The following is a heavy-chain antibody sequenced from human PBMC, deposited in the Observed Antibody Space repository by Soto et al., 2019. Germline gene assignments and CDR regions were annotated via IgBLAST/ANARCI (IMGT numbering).Heavy chain of an antibody. CDR1: GFTFTNAW. J-gene: IGHJ6*02. CDR2: ISYDGSNK. D-gene: IGHD6-19*01. CDR3: AKSRWLGYYYYGMDV. Sequence: VQLVESGGGLVTPGGSLRLSCAASGFTFTNAWMSWVRQAPGKGLEWVAVISYDGSNKYYADSVKGRFTISRDNSKNTLYLQMNSLRAEDTAVYYCAKSRWLGYYYYGMDVWGQGTTVTVSS. V-gene: IGHV3-30*18.